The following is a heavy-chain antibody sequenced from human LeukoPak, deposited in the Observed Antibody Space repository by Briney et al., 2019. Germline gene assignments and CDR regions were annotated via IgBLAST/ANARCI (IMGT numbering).Heavy chain of an antibody. J-gene: IGHJ4*02. CDR3: AKDRGPYYYGSGSANFDY. Sequence: GGTLRLSCAASGLTFSSYGMSWVRQAPGKGLEWVSAISGSGTGTYYADSVKGRFTISRDNSKNTLYLQMNSLRAEDTAVYYCAKDRGPYYYGSGSANFDYWGQGTLVTVSS. CDR1: GLTFSSYG. D-gene: IGHD3-10*01. V-gene: IGHV3-23*01. CDR2: ISGSGTGT.